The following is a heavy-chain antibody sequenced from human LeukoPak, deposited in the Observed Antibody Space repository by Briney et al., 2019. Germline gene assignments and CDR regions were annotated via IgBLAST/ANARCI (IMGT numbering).Heavy chain of an antibody. V-gene: IGHV4-59*01. Sequence: SETLSLTCTVSGGSISSYYWSWIRQPPGRGLEWIGYMSYNGRSSYNPSLRSRVSISVDASKKQFSLKLSSVTAADTAVYYCARDGYSDSSGYDYPPSVWGQGTLVTVSS. CDR3: ARDGYSDSSGYDYPPSV. CDR1: GGSISSYY. J-gene: IGHJ4*02. CDR2: MSYNGRS. D-gene: IGHD3-22*01.